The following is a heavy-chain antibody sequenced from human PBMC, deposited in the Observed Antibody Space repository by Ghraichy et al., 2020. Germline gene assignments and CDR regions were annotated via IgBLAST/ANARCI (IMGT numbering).Heavy chain of an antibody. CDR1: GFTFSSYA. CDR3: AKDAPPYYDSSGTWGANWFDP. CDR2: ISGSGGST. D-gene: IGHD3-22*01. V-gene: IGHV3-23*01. J-gene: IGHJ5*02. Sequence: GGSPRLSCAASGFTFSSYAMSWVRQAPGKGLEWVSAISGSGGSTYYADSVKGRFTISKDNSKNTLYLQMNSLRAEDTAVYYCAKDAPPYYDSSGTWGANWFDPWGQGTLVTVSS.